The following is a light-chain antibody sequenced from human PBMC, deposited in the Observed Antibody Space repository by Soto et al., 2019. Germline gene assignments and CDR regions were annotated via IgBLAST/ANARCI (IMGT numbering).Light chain of an antibody. V-gene: IGLV2-14*01. J-gene: IGLJ2*01. CDR1: TSDVGGFDS. CDR3: SSYTTSNTWF. CDR2: EVS. Sequence: QSALTQPASVSGSPGQSITISCTATTSDVGGFDSVSWYQQHPGTAPRVIIYEVSNRPSGVSYRFSGSKSANTASLTISGLQADDEADYYCSSYTTSNTWFFGGGTKLTVL.